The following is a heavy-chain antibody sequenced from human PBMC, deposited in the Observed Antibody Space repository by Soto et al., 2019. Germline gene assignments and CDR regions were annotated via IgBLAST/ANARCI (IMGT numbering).Heavy chain of an antibody. D-gene: IGHD5-18*01. V-gene: IGHV1-3*01. CDR1: GYTFTNYA. Sequence: ASVKVSCKASGYTFTNYAMHWVRQAPGQRLEWMGWINPGNGDTKYSQKFQGRVTITADTSTSTAYMELSSLRSEDTAVYYCASVDTAMVNYYYYGMDVWGQGTTVTVSS. CDR2: INPGNGDT. CDR3: ASVDTAMVNYYYYGMDV. J-gene: IGHJ6*02.